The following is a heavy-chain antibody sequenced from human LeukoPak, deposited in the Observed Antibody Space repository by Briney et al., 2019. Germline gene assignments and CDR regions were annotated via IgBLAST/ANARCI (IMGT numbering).Heavy chain of an antibody. D-gene: IGHD3-9*01. CDR1: GFTFRTYW. CDR2: IKQDGSEK. CDR3: ARGHYDVLAASYKWTPDY. Sequence: PGGSLRLSCAASGFTFRTYWMSWVRQAPGKGLEWVAEIKQDGSEKYYVDSVKGRFTTSRDNAKNSLSLQLNSLRVEDTAVYYCARGHYDVLAASYKWTPDYWGQGTLVTVSS. V-gene: IGHV3-7*01. J-gene: IGHJ4*02.